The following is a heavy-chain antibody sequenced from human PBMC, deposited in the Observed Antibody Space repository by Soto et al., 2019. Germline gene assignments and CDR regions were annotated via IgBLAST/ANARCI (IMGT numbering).Heavy chain of an antibody. D-gene: IGHD3-9*01. CDR1: GYTFTSYY. CDR2: INPSGGST. J-gene: IGHJ6*02. Sequence: ASVKVSCKASGYTFTSYYMHWVRQAPGQGLEWMGIINPSGGSTSYAQKFQGWVTMTRDTSISTAYMELSRLRSDDTAVYYCARGPNYDILTGSPSHYYYGMDVWGQGTTVTVSS. CDR3: ARGPNYDILTGSPSHYYYGMDV. V-gene: IGHV1-46*01.